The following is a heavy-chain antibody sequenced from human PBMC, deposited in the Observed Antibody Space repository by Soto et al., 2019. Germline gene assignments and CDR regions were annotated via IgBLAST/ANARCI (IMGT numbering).Heavy chain of an antibody. CDR3: ARAPDILTGYYRARYYYYGMDV. J-gene: IGHJ6*02. V-gene: IGHV3-48*03. CDR1: GFTFSSYE. CDR2: ISSSGSTI. Sequence: GGSLRLSCAASGFTFSSYEMNWVRQAPGKGLEWVSYISSSGSTIYYADSVKGRFTISRDNAKNSLYLKMNSLRAEDTAVYYCARAPDILTGYYRARYYYYGMDVWGQGTTVTVSS. D-gene: IGHD3-9*01.